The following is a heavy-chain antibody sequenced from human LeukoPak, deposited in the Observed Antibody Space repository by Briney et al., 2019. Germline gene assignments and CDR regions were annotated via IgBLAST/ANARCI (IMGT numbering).Heavy chain of an antibody. CDR2: IYYSGST. Sequence: PSETLSLTCTISGGSISSSSYYWGWIRQPPGKGLEWIGSIYYSGSTYSNPSLKSRVTMSVDTSKNQFSLKLSSVTAADTAVYHCARGEEQWLEWYFDLWGRGTLVTVSS. V-gene: IGHV4-39*01. CDR3: ARGEEQWLEWYFDL. D-gene: IGHD6-19*01. CDR1: GGSISSSSYY. J-gene: IGHJ2*01.